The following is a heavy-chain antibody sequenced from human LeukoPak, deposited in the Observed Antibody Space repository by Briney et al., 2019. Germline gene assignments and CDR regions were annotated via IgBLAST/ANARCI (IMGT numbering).Heavy chain of an antibody. J-gene: IGHJ6*04. D-gene: IGHD5-18*01. CDR1: GYTFTGYY. CDR3: ARGEGYTAMGLMDV. Sequence: ASVKVSCKASGYTFTGYYMHWVRQAPGQGLEWMGWINPNSGGTNYAQKFQGWVTMTRDTSISTAYMELSRLRSDDTAVYYCARGEGYTAMGLMDVWAKGPRSPSPQ. V-gene: IGHV1-2*04. CDR2: INPNSGGT.